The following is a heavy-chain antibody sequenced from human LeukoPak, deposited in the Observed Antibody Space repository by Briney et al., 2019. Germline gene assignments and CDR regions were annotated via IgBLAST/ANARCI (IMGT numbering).Heavy chain of an antibody. Sequence: PGGSLGLSWAASGFIVSSNYMSLVRQAPGKGLEWVSVIHRDPKIHSPDAVKGRFTISRDDSKHSLYLKMNSLRAEDTAVYYCARESGYSYGLAGFFDYWGQGTLVTVSS. CDR1: GFIVSSNY. V-gene: IGHV3-53*01. CDR3: ARESGYSYGLAGFFDY. J-gene: IGHJ4*02. CDR2: IHRDPKI. D-gene: IGHD5-18*01.